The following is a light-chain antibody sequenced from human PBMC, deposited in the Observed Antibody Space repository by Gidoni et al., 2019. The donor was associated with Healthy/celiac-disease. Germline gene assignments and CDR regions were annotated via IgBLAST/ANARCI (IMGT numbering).Light chain of an antibody. CDR3: QQRSNGPPLT. J-gene: IGKJ4*01. CDR2: DAS. Sequence: EIVLTQSPATLSLSPGERATLSCRASQSVSSYLAWYQQKPGQAPRLLIYDASNRATGIPARFSGSGSGTDFTLTISSLESEDVAVYYCQQRSNGPPLTFGGGTKVEIK. CDR1: QSVSSY. V-gene: IGKV3-11*01.